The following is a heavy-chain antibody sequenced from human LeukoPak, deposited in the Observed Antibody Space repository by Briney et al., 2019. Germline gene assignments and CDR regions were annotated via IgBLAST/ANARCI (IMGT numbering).Heavy chain of an antibody. V-gene: IGHV4-61*02. J-gene: IGHJ4*02. CDR1: GGSISSGSYY. D-gene: IGHD6-13*01. CDR2: IYTSGST. CDR3: ARDLMGIAYRGAFYY. Sequence: SETLSLTCTVSGGSISSGSYYWSWIRQPAGKGLEWIGRIYTSGSTNYNPSLKSRVTISVDTSKNQFSLKLSSVTAADTAVYYCARDLMGIAYRGAFYYWGQGTLVTVSS.